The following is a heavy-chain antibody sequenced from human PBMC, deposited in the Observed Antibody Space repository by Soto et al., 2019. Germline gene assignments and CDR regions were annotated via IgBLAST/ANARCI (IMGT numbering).Heavy chain of an antibody. CDR1: GFTFNRYW. J-gene: IGHJ6*03. D-gene: IGHD1-1*01. Sequence: VGSLRLSCAASGFTFNRYWMHWVRQAPGKGLVWVSRIKNDGSSTSYADSVKGRFSISRDNGKNTLYLQMNSLRVEDTAVYYCAKFDDDYYYMDVWGKGTTVTVSS. CDR3: AKFDDDYYYMDV. V-gene: IGHV3-74*01. CDR2: IKNDGSST.